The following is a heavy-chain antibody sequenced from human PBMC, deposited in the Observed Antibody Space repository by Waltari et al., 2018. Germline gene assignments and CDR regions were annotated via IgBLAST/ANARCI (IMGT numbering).Heavy chain of an antibody. V-gene: IGHV1-69*05. Sequence: QVQLGQSGAEVKKPGSSVKVSCTASGGTFSSYAISWVGPATGQGLEWMGGIIPIFGTANYAQKFQGRVTITTDESTSTAYMELSSLRSEDTAVYYCARDPIVVEGYPHWFDPRGQGTLVTVSS. CDR3: ARDPIVVEGYPHWFDP. J-gene: IGHJ5*02. CDR1: GGTFSSYA. D-gene: IGHD3-22*01. CDR2: IIPIFGTA.